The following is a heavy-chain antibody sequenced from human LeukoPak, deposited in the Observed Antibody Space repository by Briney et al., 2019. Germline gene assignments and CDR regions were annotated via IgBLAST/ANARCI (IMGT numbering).Heavy chain of an antibody. J-gene: IGHJ3*02. CDR3: ARVRYYGSGSDDAFDI. Sequence: ASVKVSCNASGYTFTGYYVHWVRQAPGQGLEWMGWMNPNSGNTGYAQKFQGRVTITRNTSISTAYMELSSLRSEDTAVYYCARVRYYGSGSDDAFDIWGQGTMVTVSS. CDR1: GYTFTGYY. D-gene: IGHD3-10*01. CDR2: MNPNSGNT. V-gene: IGHV1-8*03.